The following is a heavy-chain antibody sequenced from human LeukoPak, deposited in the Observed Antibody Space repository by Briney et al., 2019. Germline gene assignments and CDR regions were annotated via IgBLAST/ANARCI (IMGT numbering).Heavy chain of an antibody. J-gene: IGHJ4*02. CDR2: IRYDGSEK. CDR1: GYSFSSYG. D-gene: IGHD3-22*01. CDR3: AKSDHDSGGYHGVCDY. Sequence: PGGSLRLSCAASGYSFSSYGMHWVRRAPGKGLERVAFIRYDGSEKYYADSVTGRFTISRDNSNNTVYLQMNSLRPEDTAVYYCAKSDHDSGGYHGVCDYWGQGTLVTVSS. V-gene: IGHV3-30*02.